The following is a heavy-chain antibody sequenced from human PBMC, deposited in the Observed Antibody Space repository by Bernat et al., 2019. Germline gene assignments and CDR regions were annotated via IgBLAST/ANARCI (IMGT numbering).Heavy chain of an antibody. CDR3: AKGAHFDH. Sequence: EVQLLESGGGLVQPGGSLRLSCAASGFTFSSYAMSWVRQAPGKGLEWVSDIRARDGSTHYAASVKGRFTISRDNAKNMLYLQMNSLRAEDTALYYCAKGAHFDHWGQGTLVTVSS. D-gene: IGHD1-26*01. J-gene: IGHJ4*02. CDR1: GFTFSSYA. V-gene: IGHV3-23*01. CDR2: IRARDGST.